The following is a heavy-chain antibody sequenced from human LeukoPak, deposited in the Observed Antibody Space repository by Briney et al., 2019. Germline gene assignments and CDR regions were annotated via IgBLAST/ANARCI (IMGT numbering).Heavy chain of an antibody. CDR3: AKSDDNSNFHLTGYLDY. Sequence: PGGSLRLSCAASGFTFRDFAMNWVRQAPGKGLEWVSIISRSGEISYHANSVTGRFTTSRDNSKSTLYLQMNSLKAEDTAVYFCAKSDDNSNFHLTGYLDYWGQGTLVSVSS. D-gene: IGHD3-22*01. CDR1: GFTFRDFA. J-gene: IGHJ4*02. V-gene: IGHV3-23*01. CDR2: ISRSGEIS.